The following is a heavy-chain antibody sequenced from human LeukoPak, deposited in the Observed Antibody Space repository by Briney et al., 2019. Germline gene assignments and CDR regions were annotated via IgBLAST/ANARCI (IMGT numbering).Heavy chain of an antibody. Sequence: SETLSLTCAVSGGSISSGNWWSWVRQHPGKGLEWIGEISHSGSTSYNPSLDSRVTISLHKSKNQFSLKLNSVTAADTAVYYCARLVLRGLVGFDPWGQGTLVTVSS. J-gene: IGHJ5*02. D-gene: IGHD3-10*01. V-gene: IGHV4-4*02. CDR1: GGSISSGNW. CDR2: ISHSGST. CDR3: ARLVLRGLVGFDP.